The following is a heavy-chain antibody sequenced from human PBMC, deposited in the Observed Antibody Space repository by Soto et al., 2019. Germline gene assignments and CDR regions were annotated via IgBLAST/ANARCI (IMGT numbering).Heavy chain of an antibody. D-gene: IGHD1-20*01. J-gene: IGHJ5*02. CDR3: ASYNASLAPTNWFDP. V-gene: IGHV1-69*02. Sequence: QVQLVQSGAEVKKPGSSVKVSCKASGGTFSSYTISWVRQAPGQGLEWMGRIIPILGLANYAQKCQGRVTITADKSTSTAYMELSSLRSEDTAVYYCASYNASLAPTNWFDPSGQGSMVTVSS. CDR1: GGTFSSYT. CDR2: IIPILGLA.